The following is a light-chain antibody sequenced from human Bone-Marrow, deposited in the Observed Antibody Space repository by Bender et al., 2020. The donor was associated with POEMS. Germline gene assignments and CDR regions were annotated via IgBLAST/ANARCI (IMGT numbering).Light chain of an antibody. CDR2: SSH. CDR3: AVWDGSLNGWV. V-gene: IGLV1-44*01. CDR1: SSNIGAHA. J-gene: IGLJ3*02. Sequence: QSVLTQPPSASGTPGQRVTISCSGGSSNIGAHAVNWYQHLPGTAPKLLIYSSHRRPSEVPDRFSGSRSGTSASLAIRGLQSEDEADYYCAVWDGSLNGWVFGGGTKLTVL.